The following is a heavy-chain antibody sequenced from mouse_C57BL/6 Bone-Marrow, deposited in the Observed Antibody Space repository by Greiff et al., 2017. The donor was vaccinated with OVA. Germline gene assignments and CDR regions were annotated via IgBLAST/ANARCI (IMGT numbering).Heavy chain of an antibody. CDR2: ISNGGGST. D-gene: IGHD2-5*01. CDR3: ARPHSNYAMDY. V-gene: IGHV5-12*01. J-gene: IGHJ4*01. CDR1: GFTFSDYY. Sequence: EVMLVESGGGLVQPGGSLKLSCAASGFTFSDYYMYWVRQTPEKRLEWVAYISNGGGSTYYPDTVKGRFTISRDNAKNTLYLQMSRLKSEDTAMYYCARPHSNYAMDYWGQGTSVTVSS.